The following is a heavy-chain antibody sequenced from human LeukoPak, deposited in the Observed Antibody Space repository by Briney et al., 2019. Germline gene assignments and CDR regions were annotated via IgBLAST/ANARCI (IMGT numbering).Heavy chain of an antibody. V-gene: IGHV4-61*02. CDR1: GGSISSGSYY. CDR2: IYTSGST. CDR3: ARAPLGYCSSTSCYGNWFDP. D-gene: IGHD2-2*01. J-gene: IGHJ5*02. Sequence: SETLSITCTVSGGSISSGSYYWSWIRQPAGKGLEWIGRIYTSGSTNYNPSLKSRVTISVDTSKNQFSLKLSSVTAADTAVYYCARAPLGYCSSTSCYGNWFDPWGQGTLVTVSS.